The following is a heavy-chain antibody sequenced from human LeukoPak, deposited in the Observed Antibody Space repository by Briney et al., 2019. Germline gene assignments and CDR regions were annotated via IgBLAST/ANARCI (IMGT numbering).Heavy chain of an antibody. CDR1: GGSISSYY. CDR2: IYYSGST. V-gene: IGHV4-59*08. D-gene: IGHD3-3*01. J-gene: IGHJ6*02. CDR3: ARQGITIFGVVPYGMDV. Sequence: SETLSLTCTVSGGSISSYYWSWIRQPPGKGLEWIGYIYYSGSTNYNPSLKSRVTISVDTSKNQFSLKLSSVTAADTAVYYCARQGITIFGVVPYGMDVWGQGTTVTVSS.